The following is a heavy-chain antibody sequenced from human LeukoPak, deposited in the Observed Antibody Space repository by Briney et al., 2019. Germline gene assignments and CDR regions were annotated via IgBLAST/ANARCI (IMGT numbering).Heavy chain of an antibody. CDR1: GGSFSGYY. CDR2: INHSEST. CDR3: ARVIKAGYSSSSIYFQH. Sequence: ETLSLTCAVYGGSFSGYYWSWIRQPPGKGLEWIGEINHSESTNYNPSLKSRVTISVDTSKNQFSLKLSSVTAADTAVYYCARVIKAGYSSSSIYFQHWGQGTLVTVSS. D-gene: IGHD6-13*01. V-gene: IGHV4-34*01. J-gene: IGHJ1*01.